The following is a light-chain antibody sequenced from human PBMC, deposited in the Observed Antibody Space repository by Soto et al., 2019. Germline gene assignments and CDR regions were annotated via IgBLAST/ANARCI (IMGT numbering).Light chain of an antibody. CDR2: HAS. Sequence: IVMTQSPATLSVSPGDRATLSCRASQSVGSSLAWYQQKPGQAPRLLIYHASTRATAVPARFSGSGSGTEFTLTISSLQSEDFAVFYCQHHFNWPPAAFGPGTKLEI. CDR1: QSVGSS. CDR3: QHHFNWPPAA. V-gene: IGKV3-15*01. J-gene: IGKJ2*01.